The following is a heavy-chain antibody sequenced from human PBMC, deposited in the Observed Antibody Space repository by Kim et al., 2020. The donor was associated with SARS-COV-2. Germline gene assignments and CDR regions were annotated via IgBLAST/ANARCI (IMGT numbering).Heavy chain of an antibody. Sequence: TRYSPSFQGQVTISADKSISTAYLQWSSLKASDTAMYYCARNRDGYNYPYWGQGTLVTVSS. J-gene: IGHJ4*02. D-gene: IGHD5-12*01. CDR2: T. V-gene: IGHV5-51*01. CDR3: ARNRDGYNYPY.